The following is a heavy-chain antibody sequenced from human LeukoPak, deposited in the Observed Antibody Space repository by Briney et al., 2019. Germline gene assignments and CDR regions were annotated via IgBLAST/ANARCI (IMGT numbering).Heavy chain of an antibody. V-gene: IGHV3-48*03. Sequence: PGGSLRLSCAASGFTFSTYEINWVRQAPGKGLEWISYISSSANTIYYADSVKGRFTISRDNAKHSLYLQMNSLRAEDTAVYYCAKLSGGGYSYGYTATFDYWGQGTLVTVSS. CDR3: AKLSGGGYSYGYTATFDY. J-gene: IGHJ4*02. CDR1: GFTFSTYE. D-gene: IGHD5-18*01. CDR2: ISSSANTI.